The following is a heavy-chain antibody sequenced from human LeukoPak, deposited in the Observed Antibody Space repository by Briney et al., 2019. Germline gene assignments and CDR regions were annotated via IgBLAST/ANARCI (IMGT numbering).Heavy chain of an antibody. CDR1: GGSISNYY. D-gene: IGHD6-13*01. Sequence: PSETLSLTCTVSGGSISNYYWSWIRQPAGKGLEWIGRIHTSGTTHYNPSLKSRVTMSVDTSKNQFSLNLSSVTAADTAVYYCARFSSIAAAFDYWGLGTLVTVSS. CDR2: IHTSGTT. CDR3: ARFSSIAAAFDY. V-gene: IGHV4-4*07. J-gene: IGHJ4*02.